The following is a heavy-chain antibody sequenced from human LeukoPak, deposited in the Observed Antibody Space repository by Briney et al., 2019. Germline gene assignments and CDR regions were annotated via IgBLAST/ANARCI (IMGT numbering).Heavy chain of an antibody. J-gene: IGHJ3*02. V-gene: IGHV1-69*04. CDR3: ASGRSSYQGPHLVAFDI. CDR1: GGTFSSYA. D-gene: IGHD2-2*01. CDR2: IIPILGIA. Sequence: GASVKVSCKASGGTFSSYAISWVRQAPGQGLEWMGRIIPILGIANYAQKFQGRVTITADKSTSTAYMELSSLRSEDTAVYYCASGRSSYQGPHLVAFDIWGQGTMVTVSS.